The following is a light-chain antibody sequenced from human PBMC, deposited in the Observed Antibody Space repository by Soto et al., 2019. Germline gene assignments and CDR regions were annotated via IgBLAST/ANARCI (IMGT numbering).Light chain of an antibody. Sequence: IQMTXXXXTLSASVGDRVAITCRASQSIGIWLAWYQQKPGKAPRFLIYKASSLESGVPSRFSGSGSGTEFTLTISSLQPDDFATYYCQQYNDYSWTFGQGTKVEIK. CDR1: QSIGIW. V-gene: IGKV1-5*03. CDR3: QQYNDYSWT. J-gene: IGKJ1*01. CDR2: KAS.